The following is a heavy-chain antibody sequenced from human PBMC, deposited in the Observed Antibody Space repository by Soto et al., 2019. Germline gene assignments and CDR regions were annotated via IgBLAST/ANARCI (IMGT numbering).Heavy chain of an antibody. Sequence: ASVQVSCKASGYTFTSYDINCVRLATRQGLEWMGGMNPNYSNKSYAQKFQGRVAMTANTAISTPYMELSSPRSEDTAMYYCTGGLPPNSDDYNYWGQGTLVTVSS. CDR2: MNPNYSNK. CDR3: TGGLPPNSDDYNY. J-gene: IGHJ4*02. CDR1: GYTFTSYD. D-gene: IGHD4-17*01. V-gene: IGHV1-8*02.